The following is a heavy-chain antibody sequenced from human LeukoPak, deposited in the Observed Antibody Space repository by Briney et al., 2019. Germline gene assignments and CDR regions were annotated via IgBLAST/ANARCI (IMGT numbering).Heavy chain of an antibody. CDR1: GGSISSGGYY. CDR2: IYYSGST. V-gene: IGHV4-31*03. J-gene: IGHJ3*02. CDR3: AKSFVPPGVPFAAGYDAFDI. Sequence: PSQTLSLTCTVSGGSISSGGYYWSWIRQHPGKGLEWIGYIYYSGSTYYNPSLKSRVTISVDTSKNQFSLKLSSVTAADTAVYYCAKSFVPPGVPFAAGYDAFDIWGQGTMVTVSS. D-gene: IGHD3-9*01.